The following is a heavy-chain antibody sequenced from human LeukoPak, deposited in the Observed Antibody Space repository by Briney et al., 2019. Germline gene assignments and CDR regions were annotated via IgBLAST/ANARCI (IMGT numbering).Heavy chain of an antibody. J-gene: IGHJ4*02. D-gene: IGHD5-18*01. V-gene: IGHV4-59*12. CDR3: ARRRGYSYGYGLDY. CDR2: IYYSGST. Sequence: SETLSLTCTVSGGSISSYYWSWIRRPPGKGLEWIGYIYYSGSTNYNPSLKSRVTISVDTSKNQFSLKLSSVTAADTAVYYCARRRGYSYGYGLDYWGQGTLVTVSS. CDR1: GGSISSYY.